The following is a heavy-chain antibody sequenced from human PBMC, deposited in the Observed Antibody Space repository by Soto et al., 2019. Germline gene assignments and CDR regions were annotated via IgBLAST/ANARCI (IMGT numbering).Heavy chain of an antibody. D-gene: IGHD6-6*01. CDR2: ISGSSGST. V-gene: IGHV3-23*01. J-gene: IGHJ6*03. CDR3: AKLGAARPSYFYYMDV. CDR1: GFTFSSYA. Sequence: GGSLRLSCAASGFTFSSYAMSWVRQAPGKGLEWVSGISGSSGSTYYGDSVKGRFTISRDNSKNTLDLQMNSLRVEDTAIYYCAKLGAARPSYFYYMDVWGKGTTVTVSS.